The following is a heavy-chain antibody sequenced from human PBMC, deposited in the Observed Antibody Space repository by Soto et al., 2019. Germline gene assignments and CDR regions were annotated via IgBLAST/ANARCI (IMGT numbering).Heavy chain of an antibody. Sequence: LRLSCAASGFTFSSYAMHWVRQAPGKGLEWVAVISYDGSNKYYADSVKGRFTISRDNSKNTLYLQMNSLRAEDTAVYYCARVHLDNYDSSGYYFYYFDYWGQGTLVTVSS. V-gene: IGHV3-30-3*01. J-gene: IGHJ4*02. CDR3: ARVHLDNYDSSGYYFYYFDY. D-gene: IGHD3-22*01. CDR2: ISYDGSNK. CDR1: GFTFSSYA.